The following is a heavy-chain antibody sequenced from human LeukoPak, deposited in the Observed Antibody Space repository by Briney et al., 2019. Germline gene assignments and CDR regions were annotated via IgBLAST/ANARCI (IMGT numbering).Heavy chain of an antibody. CDR1: GFTFSSYG. CDR3: AKALYYDILTGYDY. CDR2: ISYDGSNK. J-gene: IGHJ4*02. Sequence: GGSLRLSCAASGFTFSSYGMHWVRQAPGKGLEWVAVISYDGSNKYYADSVKGRFTISRDNSKNTLYLQMNSLRAEDTALYYCAKALYYDILTGYDYWGQGTLVTVSS. V-gene: IGHV3-30*18. D-gene: IGHD3-9*01.